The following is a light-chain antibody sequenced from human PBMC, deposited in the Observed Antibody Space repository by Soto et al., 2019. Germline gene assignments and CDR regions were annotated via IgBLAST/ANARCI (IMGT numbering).Light chain of an antibody. J-gene: IGKJ2*01. CDR2: GAS. Sequence: EIVMTQSPATLSVSPGERATLSCRASQSVSSNLAWYQQKPGQAPRLLIYGASTRATAIPARFSGSGSGTEFTLNISSLQSEDLAVYYCQQYNNWPPYTFGQGTKLEIK. CDR3: QQYNNWPPYT. V-gene: IGKV3-15*01. CDR1: QSVSSN.